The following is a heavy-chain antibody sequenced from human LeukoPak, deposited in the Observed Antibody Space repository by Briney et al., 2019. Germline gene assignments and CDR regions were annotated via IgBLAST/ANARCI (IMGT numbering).Heavy chain of an antibody. CDR1: GFTVSTSY. Sequence: GGSLGLSCAASGFTVSTSYMTWVRQAPGKGLDWVSVIYSGGSTYYADSVKGRFTFSRDKSKNTLYLQMNSLRAEDTAVYYCAKGNFRDGSDYWGQGTLVTVSS. CDR2: IYSGGST. CDR3: AKGNFRDGSDY. J-gene: IGHJ4*02. V-gene: IGHV3-66*01. D-gene: IGHD5-24*01.